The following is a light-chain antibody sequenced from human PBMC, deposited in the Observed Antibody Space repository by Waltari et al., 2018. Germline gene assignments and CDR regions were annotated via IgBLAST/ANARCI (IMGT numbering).Light chain of an antibody. V-gene: IGLV1-36*01. Sequence: QSVLTQPPSVSEAPRQRVTIACSGSSSNIGNNVVNWYQQVPGEAPKLLIYYDDMLPAGVSDRFSGSRSGTSASLAISGLQSEDEAEYYCAAWDDNLNAVVFGGGTKVTVL. CDR3: AAWDDNLNAVV. J-gene: IGLJ2*01. CDR1: SSNIGNNV. CDR2: YDD.